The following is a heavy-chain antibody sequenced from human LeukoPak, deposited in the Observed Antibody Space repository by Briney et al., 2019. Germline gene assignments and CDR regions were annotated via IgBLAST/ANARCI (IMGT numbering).Heavy chain of an antibody. Sequence: AGGSLRLSCAASGFTFSSYSMNWVRQASGKGLEWVSSISSSSSYIYYADSVKGRFTISRDNAKNSLYLQMNSLRAEDTAVYYCARGPAWGDWSPDFDYWGQGTLVTVSS. CDR1: GFTFSSYS. J-gene: IGHJ4*02. CDR3: ARGPAWGDWSPDFDY. D-gene: IGHD3-3*01. V-gene: IGHV3-21*01. CDR2: ISSSSSYI.